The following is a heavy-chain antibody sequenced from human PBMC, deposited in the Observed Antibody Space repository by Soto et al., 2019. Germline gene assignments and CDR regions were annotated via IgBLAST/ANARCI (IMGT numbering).Heavy chain of an antibody. D-gene: IGHD3-22*01. CDR2: IYYSGST. CDR3: AGTPRYYYDSSGSPH. V-gene: IGHV4-59*01. CDR1: GGSISSYY. J-gene: IGHJ4*02. Sequence: QVQLQESGPGLVKPSETLSLTCTVSGGSISSYYWSWIRQPPGKGLEWIGYIYYSGSTNYNPSLKSRVTTSVDTSKNQFSLKLSSVTAADTAVYYCAGTPRYYYDSSGSPHWGQGTLVTVSS.